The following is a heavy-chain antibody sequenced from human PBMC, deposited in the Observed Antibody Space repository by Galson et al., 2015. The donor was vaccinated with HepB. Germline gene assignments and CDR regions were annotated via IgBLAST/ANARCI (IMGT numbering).Heavy chain of an antibody. CDR1: GFTFSSYS. V-gene: IGHV3-21*01. CDR2: ISSSSSYI. Sequence: SLRLSCAASGFTFSSYSMNWVRQAPGKGLEWVSSISSSSSYIYYADSVKGRFTISRDNAKNSLYLQMNSLRAEDTAVYYCASPSMRLGQHDAFDIWGQGTMVTVSS. J-gene: IGHJ3*02. CDR3: ASPSMRLGQHDAFDI. D-gene: IGHD3-16*01.